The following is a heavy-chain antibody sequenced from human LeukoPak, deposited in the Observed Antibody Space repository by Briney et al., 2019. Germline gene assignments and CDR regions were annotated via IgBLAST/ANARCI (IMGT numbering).Heavy chain of an antibody. D-gene: IGHD5-18*01. CDR1: GFTFSSYA. J-gene: IGHJ4*02. CDR3: AKVARGYSYGLLPKYYLDY. V-gene: IGHV3-23*01. Sequence: GGSLRLSCAASGFTFSSYAMSWVRQAPGKGLEWVSAISGSGGSTYYADSVKGRFTISRDNSKNTLYLQMNSLRAEDTAVYYCAKVARGYSYGLLPKYYLDYWGQGTLVTVSS. CDR2: ISGSGGST.